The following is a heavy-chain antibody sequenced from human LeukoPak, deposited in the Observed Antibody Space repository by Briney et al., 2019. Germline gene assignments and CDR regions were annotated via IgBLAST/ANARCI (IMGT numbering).Heavy chain of an antibody. CDR1: GFTFSNYA. Sequence: GGSLRLSCVASGFTFSNYAMSWVRQAPEKGLDWVSVISGSAHKIRYADSVKGRFTISRDNSENTVYLQMDNLRAEDTALYYCAGRVTGYSSGYVYWGQGTLVTVSS. D-gene: IGHD5-18*01. CDR2: ISGSAHKI. V-gene: IGHV3-23*01. CDR3: AGRVTGYSSGYVY. J-gene: IGHJ4*02.